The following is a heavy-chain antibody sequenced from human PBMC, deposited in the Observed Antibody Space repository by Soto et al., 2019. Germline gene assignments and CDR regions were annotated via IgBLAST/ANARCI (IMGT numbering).Heavy chain of an antibody. D-gene: IGHD3-10*01. J-gene: IGHJ6*03. CDR2: IYYSGST. CDR1: GGSISSSSYY. Sequence: PSETLSLTCTVSGGSISSSSYYWGWIRQPPGKGLEWIGSIYYSGSTYYNPSLKSRVTISVDTSKNQFSLKLSSVTAADTAVYYCARSYYGSGYYYMDVWGTGTTVTVSS. V-gene: IGHV4-39*01. CDR3: ARSYYGSGYYYMDV.